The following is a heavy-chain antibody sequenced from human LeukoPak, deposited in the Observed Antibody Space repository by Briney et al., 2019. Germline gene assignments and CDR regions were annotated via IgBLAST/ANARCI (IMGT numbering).Heavy chain of an antibody. V-gene: IGHV1-2*02. Sequence: EASVKVSCKASGYTFTGYYMHWVRQAPGQGLEWMGWINPNSGGTNYAQKFQGRVTMTRDTSISTAYMELSRLRSDDTAVYYCARDHPLDPTFFNLDSSGYHEADAFDIWGQGTMVTVSS. J-gene: IGHJ3*02. D-gene: IGHD3-22*01. CDR3: ARDHPLDPTFFNLDSSGYHEADAFDI. CDR1: GYTFTGYY. CDR2: INPNSGGT.